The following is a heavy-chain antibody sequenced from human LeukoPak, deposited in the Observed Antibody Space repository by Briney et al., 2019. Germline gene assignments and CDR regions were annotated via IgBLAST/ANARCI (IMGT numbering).Heavy chain of an antibody. J-gene: IGHJ4*02. D-gene: IGHD1-26*01. Sequence: TGGSLRLSCAASGFTFSSYEMNWVRQAPGKGLEWVSYISSSGSTIYYADSVKGRFTISRDNAKNSLYLQMNSLRAEDTAVYYCAREWELLPALSHGTSDYWGQGTLVTVSS. CDR1: GFTFSSYE. V-gene: IGHV3-48*03. CDR3: AREWELLPALSHGTSDY. CDR2: ISSSGSTI.